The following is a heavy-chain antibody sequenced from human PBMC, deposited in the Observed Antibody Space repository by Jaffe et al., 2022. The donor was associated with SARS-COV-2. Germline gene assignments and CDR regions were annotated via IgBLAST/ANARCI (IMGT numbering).Heavy chain of an antibody. J-gene: IGHJ3*02. V-gene: IGHV2-5*01. CDR1: GFSLSTSGVG. Sequence: QITLKESGPTLVKPTQTLTLTCTFSGFSLSTSGVGVGWIRQPPGKALEWLALIYWNDDKRYSPSLKSRLTITKDTSKNQVVLTMTNMDPVDTATYYCAHSPGSYWKNAFDIWGQGTMVTVSS. CDR2: IYWNDDK. CDR3: AHSPGSYWKNAFDI. D-gene: IGHD1-26*01.